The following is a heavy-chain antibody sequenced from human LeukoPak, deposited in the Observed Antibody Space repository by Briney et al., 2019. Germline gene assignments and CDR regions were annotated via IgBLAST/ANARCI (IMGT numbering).Heavy chain of an antibody. CDR3: ARASMVRGVLSDY. V-gene: IGHV3-66*01. CDR1: GFTVGSNY. Sequence: PGGSLRLSCAASGFTVGSNYTSWVRQAPGKGLEWVSVIYSGGSTYYADSVKGRFTISRDNSKNTLYLQMNSLRAEDTAVYYCARASMVRGVLSDYWGQGTLVTVSS. J-gene: IGHJ4*02. D-gene: IGHD3-10*01. CDR2: IYSGGST.